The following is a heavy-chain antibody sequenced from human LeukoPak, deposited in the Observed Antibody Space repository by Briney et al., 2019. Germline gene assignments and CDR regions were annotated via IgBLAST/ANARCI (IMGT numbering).Heavy chain of an antibody. CDR2: MNPNSGNT. D-gene: IGHD3-22*01. CDR1: GYTFTSYD. Sequence: ASVKVSCKASGYTFTSYDINWVRQATGQGLEWMGWMNPNSGNTGYAQKFQGRVTITADESTSTAYMELSSLRSEDTAVYYCARVPNYYDSSGYYENEYYFDYWGQGTLVTVSS. J-gene: IGHJ4*02. V-gene: IGHV1-8*01. CDR3: ARVPNYYDSSGYYENEYYFDY.